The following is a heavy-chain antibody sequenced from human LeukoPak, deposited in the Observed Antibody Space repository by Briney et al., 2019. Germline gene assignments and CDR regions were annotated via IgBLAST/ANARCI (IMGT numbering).Heavy chain of an antibody. CDR1: GGPISSGSYH. V-gene: IGHV4-61*02. CDR2: IYTSGST. J-gene: IGHJ6*04. D-gene: IGHD2-2*01. Sequence: PSQTLSLTCTVSGGPISSGSYHWSWIRQPAGKGLEWIGRIYTSGSTNYNPSLKSRVTISVDTSKNQFSLKLGSVTAADTAVYYCARDKKYQLLDNYYYYYGMDVWGKGTTVTVSS. CDR3: ARDKKYQLLDNYYYYYGMDV.